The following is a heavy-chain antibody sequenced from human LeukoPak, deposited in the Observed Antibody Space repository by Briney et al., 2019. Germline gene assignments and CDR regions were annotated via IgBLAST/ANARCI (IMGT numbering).Heavy chain of an antibody. CDR1: SGSISNFH. CDR3: ARSGYSGYVYKYYYYMDV. V-gene: IGHV4-4*07. CDR2: IFTSGST. Sequence: PSETLSLTCSVSSGSISNFHWSWIRQPAGKGLEWLGRIFTSGSTNYNPSLKSRVTMSVDTSKNQFSLKLSSVAAADTAVYYCARSGYSGYVYKYYYYMDVWGKGTTVTVSS. J-gene: IGHJ6*03. D-gene: IGHD5-12*01.